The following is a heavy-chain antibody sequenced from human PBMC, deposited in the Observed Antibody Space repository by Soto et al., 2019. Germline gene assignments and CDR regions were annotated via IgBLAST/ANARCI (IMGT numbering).Heavy chain of an antibody. J-gene: IGHJ5*02. Sequence: SETLSLTCAVHGGSFSGYYWDWTRQPPGKGLEWIGEVNHGGTSNYNPSLRGRVTISVDKSNNQFSLTLKYVTAADTAVYYCATLPPRIEVTVLPIPTWGQGTLVTVSS. CDR1: GGSFSGYY. V-gene: IGHV4-34*01. D-gene: IGHD2-15*01. CDR2: VNHGGTS. CDR3: ATLPPRIEVTVLPIPT.